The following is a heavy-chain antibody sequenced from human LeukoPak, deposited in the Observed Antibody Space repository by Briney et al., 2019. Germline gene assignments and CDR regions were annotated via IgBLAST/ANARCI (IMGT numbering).Heavy chain of an antibody. CDR1: GGSFSGYY. CDR2: INHSGST. D-gene: IGHD1-1*01. Sequence: SETLSLTCAVYGGSFSGYYWSRIRQPPGKGLEWIGEINHSGSTNYNPSLKSRVTISVDTSKNQFSLKLSSVTAADTAVYYCARVFVWNRFPHWFDPWGQGTLVTVSS. V-gene: IGHV4-34*01. J-gene: IGHJ5*02. CDR3: ARVFVWNRFPHWFDP.